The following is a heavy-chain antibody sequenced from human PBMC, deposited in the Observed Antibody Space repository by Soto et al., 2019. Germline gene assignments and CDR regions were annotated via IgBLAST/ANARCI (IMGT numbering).Heavy chain of an antibody. CDR2: IFYSGST. V-gene: IGHV4-39*02. CDR3: AKEREIMIFGVALQENWFDP. Sequence: SETLSLTCSVSGGSISTSRSYWAWIRQPPGKGLEWLANIFYSGSTFYNPSLASRVSVSVDTSKNEFSLKLRSVTAADTAVYYCAKEREIMIFGVALQENWFDPWGQGTLVTVSS. D-gene: IGHD3-3*01. CDR1: GGSISTSRSY. J-gene: IGHJ5*02.